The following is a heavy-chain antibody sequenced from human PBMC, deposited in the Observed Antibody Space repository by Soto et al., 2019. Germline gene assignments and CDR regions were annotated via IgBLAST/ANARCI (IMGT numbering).Heavy chain of an antibody. CDR3: GRISSHGDYAY. CDR2: IYYSGST. CDR1: GGSISSSSYY. D-gene: IGHD4-17*01. V-gene: IGHV4-39*01. Sequence: SGTLSLTCTVSGGSISSSSYYWGWIRQPPGKGLEWIASIYYSGSTYYNPSLKSRGTISLDTSKNQFSLKLSSVTAADTAVYYCGRISSHGDYAYWGQGTLVTVSS. J-gene: IGHJ4*02.